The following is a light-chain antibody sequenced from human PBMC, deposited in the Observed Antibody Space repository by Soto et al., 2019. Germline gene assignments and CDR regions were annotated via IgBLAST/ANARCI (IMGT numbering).Light chain of an antibody. CDR2: DSS. V-gene: IGKV3-15*01. Sequence: EIVMTQSPATLSVSPGERATLSCRASQSVSSGLAWYQQKPGQAPRLLIYDSSTRATGIPARFSGSGSGTDFTLTISSLQSEDFTVYYCQQYNKWPLITFGQGTRLEIK. CDR1: QSVSSG. J-gene: IGKJ5*01. CDR3: QQYNKWPLIT.